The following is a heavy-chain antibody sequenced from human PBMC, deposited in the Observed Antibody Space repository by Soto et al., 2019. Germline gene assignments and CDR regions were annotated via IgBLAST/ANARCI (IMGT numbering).Heavy chain of an antibody. CDR1: GFTFSNAW. V-gene: IGHV3-15*01. J-gene: IGHJ4*02. D-gene: IGHD2-2*01. CDR3: TTREYCSSTSCPYYFDY. CDR2: IKSKTDGGTT. Sequence: EVQLVESGGGLVKPGGSLRLSCAASGFTFSNAWMSWVRQAPGKGLEWVGSIKSKTDGGTTDYAAPVKGRFTISRDDSKNTLYLQMNSLKTEDTAVYYCTTREYCSSTSCPYYFDYWGQGTLVTVSS.